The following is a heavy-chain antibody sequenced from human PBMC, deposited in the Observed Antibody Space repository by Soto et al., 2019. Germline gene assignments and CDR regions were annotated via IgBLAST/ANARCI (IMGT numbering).Heavy chain of an antibody. CDR2: IKPDGSEE. V-gene: IGHV3-7*01. CDR3: VREIASRL. Sequence: EVQLVESGGGLVQPGGSLRLSCAASGLTFSSYWMTWARQAPGKGLEWVANIKPDGSEESYVDSVKGRFIVSRDNAENSLYLQMNSLRAEDTAIYYCVREIASRLWGKGTAVTVSS. D-gene: IGHD3-22*01. J-gene: IGHJ6*04. CDR1: GLTFSSYW.